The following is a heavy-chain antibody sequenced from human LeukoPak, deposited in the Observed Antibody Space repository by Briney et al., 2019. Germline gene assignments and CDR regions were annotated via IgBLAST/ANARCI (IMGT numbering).Heavy chain of an antibody. CDR2: IKSKTDGGTT. CDR3: TTDLTYYYGSGSYSNFDY. CDR1: GFTFSNAW. J-gene: IGHJ4*02. D-gene: IGHD3-10*01. V-gene: IGHV3-15*01. Sequence: NSGGSLRLSCAASGFTFSNAWMSWVRQAPGKGLEWVGPIKSKTDGGTTDYAAPVKGRFTISRDDSKNTLYLQMNSLKTEDTAVYYCTTDLTYYYGSGSYSNFDYWGQGTLVTVSS.